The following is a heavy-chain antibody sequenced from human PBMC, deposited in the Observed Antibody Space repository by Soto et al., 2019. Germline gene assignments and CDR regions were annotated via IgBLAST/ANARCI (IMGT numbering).Heavy chain of an antibody. V-gene: IGHV4-31*01. CDR2: IPYSGST. Sequence: QVQLQESGPGLVKPSETLSLNCTVAGGSISSVHYYWSWIRQHPGKGLEWIGYIPYSGSTFYNPSPNSHLPLPEDTSKTRSPLKRPSVPAAKPAANYLSGSEQWNAFVIGAKGTMATVS. CDR3: SGSEQWNAFVI. D-gene: IGHD2-8*01. CDR1: GGSISSVHYY. J-gene: IGHJ3*02.